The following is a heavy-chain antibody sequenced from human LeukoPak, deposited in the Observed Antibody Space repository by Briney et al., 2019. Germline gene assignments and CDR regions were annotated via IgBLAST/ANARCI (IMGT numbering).Heavy chain of an antibody. V-gene: IGHV4-34*01. CDR2: INHSGST. D-gene: IGHD3-3*01. CDR3: AGGPGFLIDC. CDR1: GGSFSGYY. Sequence: SETLSLTCAVYGGSFSGYYWSWIRQPPGKGLEWIGEINHSGSTNYNPSLKSRVTISVDTSKNQFSLKLSSVTAADTAVYYCAGGPGFLIDCWGQGTLVTVSS. J-gene: IGHJ4*02.